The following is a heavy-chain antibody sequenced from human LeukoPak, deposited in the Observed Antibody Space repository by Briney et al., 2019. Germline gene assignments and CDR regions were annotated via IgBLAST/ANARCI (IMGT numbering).Heavy chain of an antibody. CDR3: VRVAKERVGGVYYFDY. J-gene: IGHJ4*02. CDR1: GFTFSDYD. CDR2: IGTAGDT. Sequence: GGSLRLSCAASGFTFSDYDMHWVRQATGKGLEWVSAIGTAGDTYYTGSVKGRCTISRENAKKSLYLQMNSLRAGDTAVYYCVRVAKERVGGVYYFDYWGQGTPVTVSS. D-gene: IGHD1-1*01. V-gene: IGHV3-13*01.